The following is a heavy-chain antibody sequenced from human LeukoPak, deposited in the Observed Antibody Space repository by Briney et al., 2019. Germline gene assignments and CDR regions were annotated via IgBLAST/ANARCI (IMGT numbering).Heavy chain of an antibody. D-gene: IGHD5-12*01. CDR2: IYHSGST. CDR3: ARDGRYSGYDSGY. J-gene: IGHJ4*02. V-gene: IGHV4-39*07. CDR1: GGSISSSSYY. Sequence: SETLSLTCTVSGGSISSSSYYWGWIRQPPGKGLEWIGSIYHSGSTYYNPSLKSRVTISVDTSKNQFSLKLSSVTAADTAVYYCARDGRYSGYDSGYWGQGTLVTVSS.